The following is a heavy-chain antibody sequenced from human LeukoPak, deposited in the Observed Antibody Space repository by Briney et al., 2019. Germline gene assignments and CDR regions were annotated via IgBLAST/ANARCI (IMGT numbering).Heavy chain of an antibody. CDR3: ATQWLVQEFDY. CDR2: ISYDGSDK. V-gene: IGHV3-30*04. J-gene: IGHJ4*02. Sequence: GRSLRLSCAASGFTFSSYAMHWVRQAPGKGLEWVTFISYDGSDKYYADSVKGRFTISRDNSKNTVDLQMNSLRAEDTAVYYCATQWLVQEFDYWGQGTLVTVSS. CDR1: GFTFSSYA. D-gene: IGHD6-19*01.